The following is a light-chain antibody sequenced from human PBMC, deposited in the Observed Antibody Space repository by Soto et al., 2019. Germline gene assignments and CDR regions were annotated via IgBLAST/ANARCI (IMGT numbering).Light chain of an antibody. Sequence: QSALTQPASVSGSPGQSITISCSGTSRDVGGFEYVSWYQQHPGKAPKLLIYDFSNRPSGVSDRFSGSKSGNTASLTISGFQADDEADYHCSSYTSSSTQVFGGGTKLTVL. CDR2: DFS. J-gene: IGLJ3*02. CDR3: SSYTSSSTQV. CDR1: SRDVGGFEY. V-gene: IGLV2-14*01.